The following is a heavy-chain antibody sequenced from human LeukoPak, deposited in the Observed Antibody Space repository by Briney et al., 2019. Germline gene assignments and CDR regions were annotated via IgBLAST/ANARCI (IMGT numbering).Heavy chain of an antibody. V-gene: IGHV3-7*01. Sequence: PGGSLRLSCAASGFTFSSYWMSWVRQAPGKGLEWVANIKQDGSEKYYVDSVKGRFTISRDNAKNSLYLQMNSLRAEDTAVNYCARDSPPLAYYYYGMDVWGQGTTVTVSS. J-gene: IGHJ6*02. CDR2: IKQDGSEK. CDR3: ARDSPPLAYYYYGMDV. CDR1: GFTFSSYW.